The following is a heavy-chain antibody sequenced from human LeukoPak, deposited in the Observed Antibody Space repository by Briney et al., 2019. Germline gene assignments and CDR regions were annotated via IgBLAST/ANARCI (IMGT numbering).Heavy chain of an antibody. CDR3: AKDVAAVAGLFDY. Sequence: GGSLRLSCAASGFTFSSYGMHWVRQAPGKGLEWVAVISYDGSNKYYADSVKGRFTTSRDNSKNTLYLQMNSLRAEDTAVYYCAKDVAAVAGLFDYWGQGTLVTVSS. CDR1: GFTFSSYG. J-gene: IGHJ4*02. CDR2: ISYDGSNK. V-gene: IGHV3-30*18. D-gene: IGHD6-19*01.